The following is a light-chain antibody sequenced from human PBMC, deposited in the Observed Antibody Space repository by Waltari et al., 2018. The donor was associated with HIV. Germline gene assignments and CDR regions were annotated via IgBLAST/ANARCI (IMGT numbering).Light chain of an antibody. CDR2: EVS. Sequence: QSALTQPAPVSGSPGQSITISCTGTSSDVGGYNYVSWYQQHPGKAPKLMISEVSTRPSWVTNRFSGSKSGNTASLTISGLQVEDEADYYCSSYTSSSTLYVVGTGTKVTVL. CDR1: SSDVGGYNY. J-gene: IGLJ1*01. CDR3: SSYTSSSTLYV. V-gene: IGLV2-14*01.